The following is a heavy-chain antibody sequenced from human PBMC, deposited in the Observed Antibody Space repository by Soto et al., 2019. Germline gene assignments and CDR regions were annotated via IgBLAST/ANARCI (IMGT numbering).Heavy chain of an antibody. J-gene: IGHJ5*02. D-gene: IGHD6-19*01. Sequence: QVQLVQSGAEVKKPGSSVKVSCKASGGTFSSYAISWVRQAPGQGLEWMGGIIPIFGTANYAQKFQGRVTITADESTSTAYMGLSSLRSEDTAVYYCARDPLAVAANWFDPWGQGTLVTVSS. CDR1: GGTFSSYA. CDR2: IIPIFGTA. V-gene: IGHV1-69*12. CDR3: ARDPLAVAANWFDP.